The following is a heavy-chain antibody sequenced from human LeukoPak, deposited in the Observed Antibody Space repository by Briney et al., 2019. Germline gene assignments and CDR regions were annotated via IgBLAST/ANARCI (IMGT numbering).Heavy chain of an antibody. Sequence: GSSVKVSCKASGGTFSSYAISWVRQAPGQGLEWMGRIIPILGIANYAQKFQGRVTITADKSTSTAYMELSSLRSEDTAVYYCASCSSTSCYDYWGQGTLVTVSS. J-gene: IGHJ4*02. V-gene: IGHV1-69*04. CDR1: GGTFSSYA. D-gene: IGHD2-2*01. CDR3: ASCSSTSCYDY. CDR2: IIPILGIA.